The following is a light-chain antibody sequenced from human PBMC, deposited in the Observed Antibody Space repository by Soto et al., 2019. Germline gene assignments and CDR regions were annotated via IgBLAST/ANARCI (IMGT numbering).Light chain of an antibody. V-gene: IGLV1-40*01. J-gene: IGLJ3*02. Sequence: QSALTQPPSVSGVPGQRVTISCTGSSSNIGAGYDVHWYQQLPGTAPKLLIYGNSNRPSGVPDRFSGSKSGTSASLAITGLQAEDEADYYCQSYDSSLSGWGVFGGGTKLTVL. CDR2: GNS. CDR3: QSYDSSLSGWGV. CDR1: SSNIGAGYD.